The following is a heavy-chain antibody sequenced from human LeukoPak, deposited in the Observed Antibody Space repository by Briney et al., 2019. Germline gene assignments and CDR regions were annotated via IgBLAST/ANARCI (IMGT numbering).Heavy chain of an antibody. V-gene: IGHV4-59*01. CDR2: IYYSGST. CDR1: GGSISSYY. D-gene: IGHD3-10*01. CDR3: ARRWFGELPDY. J-gene: IGHJ4*02. Sequence: SETLSLTCTVSGGSISSYYWSWIRQPPEKGLEWIGYIYYSGSTNYNPSLKSRATISADTSKNQFSLKLSSVTAADTAVYYCARRWFGELPDYWGQGTLVTVSS.